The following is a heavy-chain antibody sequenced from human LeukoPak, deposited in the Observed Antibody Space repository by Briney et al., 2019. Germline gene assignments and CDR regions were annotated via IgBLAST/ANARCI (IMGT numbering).Heavy chain of an antibody. CDR1: GGSFSGYY. Sequence: PSETLSLTCAVYGGSFSGYYWSWIRQPPGKGLEWIGEINHSGSTNYNPSLKSRVTISVDTSKNQFSLKLSSVTAADTAVYYCARGRLRASPNSFDHWGQGTLVTVSS. D-gene: IGHD3-10*01. CDR3: ARGRLRASPNSFDH. J-gene: IGHJ5*02. V-gene: IGHV4-34*01. CDR2: INHSGST.